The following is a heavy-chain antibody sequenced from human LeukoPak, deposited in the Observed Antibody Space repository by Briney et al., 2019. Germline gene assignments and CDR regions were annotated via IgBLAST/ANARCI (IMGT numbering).Heavy chain of an antibody. CDR2: IIPIFGTA. V-gene: IGHV1-69*01. CDR3: ARMEGNSYSDY. J-gene: IGHJ4*02. CDR1: GGTFSSYE. D-gene: IGHD5-18*01. Sequence: ASVKVSCKASGGTFSSYEINWVRQAPGQGLEWMGGIIPIFGTANSAQKFRGRVSIIADESTSTAYMELSSLRSEDTAVYYCARMEGNSYSDYWGQGTLVTVSS.